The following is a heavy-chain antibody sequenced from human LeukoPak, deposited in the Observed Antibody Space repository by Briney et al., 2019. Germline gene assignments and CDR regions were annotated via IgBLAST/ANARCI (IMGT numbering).Heavy chain of an antibody. Sequence: SETLSLTCTVSGGSISSGDYYWSWIRQPPGKGLEWIGYIYYSGSTYYNPSLKSRVTISVDTSKNQFSLKLSSVTAADTAVYYCARDSGAEVWSLFDYWGQGTLVTVSS. D-gene: IGHD3-10*01. J-gene: IGHJ4*02. V-gene: IGHV4-30-4*01. CDR3: ARDSGAEVWSLFDY. CDR2: IYYSGST. CDR1: GGSISSGDYY.